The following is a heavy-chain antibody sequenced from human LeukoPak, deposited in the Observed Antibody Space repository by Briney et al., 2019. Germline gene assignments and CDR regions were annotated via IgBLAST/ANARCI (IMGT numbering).Heavy chain of an antibody. V-gene: IGHV1-69*13. Sequence: SVKVSCKASGGTFSSYAISWVRQAPGQGLEWMGGIIPIFGTANYAQKFQGRVTITADESTCTAYMELSSLRSEDTAVYYCARGIQLWLNYFDYWGQGTLVTVSS. CDR2: IIPIFGTA. J-gene: IGHJ4*02. CDR1: GGTFSSYA. D-gene: IGHD5-18*01. CDR3: ARGIQLWLNYFDY.